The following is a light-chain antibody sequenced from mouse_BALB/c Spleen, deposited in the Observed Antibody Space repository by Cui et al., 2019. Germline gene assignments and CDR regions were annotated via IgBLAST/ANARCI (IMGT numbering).Light chain of an antibody. J-gene: IGKJ2*01. CDR3: QQWSSNPPT. Sequence: QIVLTQSPALMSASPGEKVTMTCSASSSVSHMYWYQQKPRSSPKPWIYLTSNLASGVPARFSGSGSGTSYSLTISSMEAEDAATYYCQQWSSNPPTFGGGTKLEIK. V-gene: IGKV4-68*01. CDR2: LTS. CDR1: SSVSH.